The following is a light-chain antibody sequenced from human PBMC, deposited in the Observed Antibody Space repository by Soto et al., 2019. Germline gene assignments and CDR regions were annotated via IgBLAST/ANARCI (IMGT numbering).Light chain of an antibody. V-gene: IGKV1-39*01. CDR1: QSISGN. J-gene: IGKJ4*01. Sequence: DIQMTQSPSSLSASVGDRVTITCRASQSISGNLKWYQQKPGKAPKFLIYAASSLQSGVPSRFSGSGSGTDFTLTISSLQPEYFATYYCQQSYSTPLTFGGGTKVEIK. CDR2: AAS. CDR3: QQSYSTPLT.